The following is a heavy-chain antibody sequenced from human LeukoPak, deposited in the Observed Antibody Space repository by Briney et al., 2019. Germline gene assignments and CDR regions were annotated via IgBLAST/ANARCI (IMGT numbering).Heavy chain of an antibody. V-gene: IGHV3-53*01. CDR3: AKAPVTSCRGAYCYPFDS. CDR1: GFTVSSNY. D-gene: IGHD2-21*01. CDR2: IYSGGST. J-gene: IGHJ4*02. Sequence: GGSLRLSCAASGFTVSSNYMSWVRQAPGKGLEWVSVIYSGGSTYYADSVKGRFTISRDNSKNTLYLQMNRLRAEDAAVYFCAKAPVTSCRGAYCYPFDSWGQGTLVTVSS.